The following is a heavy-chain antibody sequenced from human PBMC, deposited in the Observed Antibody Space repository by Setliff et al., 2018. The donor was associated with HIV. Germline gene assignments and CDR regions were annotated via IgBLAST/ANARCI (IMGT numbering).Heavy chain of an antibody. CDR3: ARDFGGYCSSMSCPGLFDP. CDR1: GGSISSYY. D-gene: IGHD2-2*01. Sequence: SETLSLTCTVSGGSISSYYWSWIRQPPGEGLEWIGYIFYSGSTNYNPSLKSRVTISVDTSKNQFSLTVTSVTAADTAVYYCARDFGGYCSSMSCPGLFDPWGQGTLVTVSS. V-gene: IGHV4-59*01. CDR2: IFYSGST. J-gene: IGHJ5*02.